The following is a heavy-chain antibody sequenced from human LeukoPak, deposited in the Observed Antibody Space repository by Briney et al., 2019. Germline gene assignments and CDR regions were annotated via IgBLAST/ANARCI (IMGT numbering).Heavy chain of an antibody. CDR1: GFTFSSYA. D-gene: IGHD2-2*02. CDR2: ISYDGSNK. V-gene: IGHV3-30-3*01. CDR3: ASNPPSHYCSSTSCYTSYYYYYYGMDV. J-gene: IGHJ6*02. Sequence: GGSLRLSCAASGFTFSSYAMHWVRQAPGKGLEWVAVISYDGSNKYYADSVKGRFTISRDNSKNTLYLQMNSLRAEDTAVYYCASNPPSHYCSSTSCYTSYYYYYYGMDVWGQGTTVTVSS.